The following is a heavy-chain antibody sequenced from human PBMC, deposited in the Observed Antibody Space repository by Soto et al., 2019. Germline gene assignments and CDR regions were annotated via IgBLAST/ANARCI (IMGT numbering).Heavy chain of an antibody. D-gene: IGHD1-26*01. CDR3: ASLNNWSSGDGRIDV. V-gene: IGHV1-69*01. CDR2: IMLLYAKP. CDR1: GGTFNTYT. J-gene: IGHJ6*02. Sequence: QVQLVQSGAEVKKPGSSVKVSCKASGGTFNTYTISWVRQVPGQGLEWMGGIMLLYAKPTYAQPFLGRLTXXXXXXXXXXYMELSSLRSEDTALYYCASLNNWSSGDGRIDVWGRGTAVSVSS.